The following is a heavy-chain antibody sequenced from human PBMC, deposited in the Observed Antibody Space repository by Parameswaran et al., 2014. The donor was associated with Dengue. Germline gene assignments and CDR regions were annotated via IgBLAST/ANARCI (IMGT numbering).Heavy chain of an antibody. J-gene: IGHJ5*02. D-gene: IGHD4-17*01. CDR3: AKTSDYGDGNWFDP. V-gene: IGHV4-59*08. CDR2: IYYSGST. Sequence: PGKGLEWIGQIYYSGSTNYNPSLESRITISVDTSKNQFSLKLSSVTAADTAMYYCAKTSDYGDGNWFDPWGQGTLVTVSS.